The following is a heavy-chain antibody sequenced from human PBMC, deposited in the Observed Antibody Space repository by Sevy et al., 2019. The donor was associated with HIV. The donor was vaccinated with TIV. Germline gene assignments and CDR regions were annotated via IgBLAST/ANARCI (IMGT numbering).Heavy chain of an antibody. J-gene: IGHJ4*02. D-gene: IGHD4-17*01. V-gene: IGHV3-23*01. Sequence: GESLKISCAASGFTFSSYAMSWVRQAPGKGLDWVSAISGSAGSTYYADSVKGRFTISRDNSKNTLYLQMNSLRAEDTAVFYCAKDWPPYGDYQPLWGQGTLVTVSS. CDR3: AKDWPPYGDYQPL. CDR2: ISGSAGST. CDR1: GFTFSSYA.